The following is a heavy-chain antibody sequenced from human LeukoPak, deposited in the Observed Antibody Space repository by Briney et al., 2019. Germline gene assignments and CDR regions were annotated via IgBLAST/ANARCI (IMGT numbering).Heavy chain of an antibody. J-gene: IGHJ5*02. CDR2: IYYSGST. CDR3: ATRQDWSPPFDP. CDR1: GGSVSSGSYY. Sequence: SETLSLTCTVSGGSVSSGSYYWSWIRQPPGKGLVWIGYIYYSGSTNYNPSLKSRVTISVDTSKNQFSLKLCSVTAADTAVYYCATRQDWSPPFDPWGQGTLVTVSS. V-gene: IGHV4-61*01. D-gene: IGHD3/OR15-3a*01.